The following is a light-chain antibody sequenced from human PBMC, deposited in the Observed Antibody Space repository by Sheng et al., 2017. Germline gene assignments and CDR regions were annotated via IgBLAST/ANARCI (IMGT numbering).Light chain of an antibody. CDR1: QGISSA. CDR3: QRFNNYPPFT. CDR2: DAS. Sequence: IQMTQSPSTLSASVGDRVAITCRASQGISSALAWYQQKPGKAPKLLIYDASSLESGVPSRFSGSGSGTDFTLTISSLQPEDFATYYCQRFNNYPPFTFGPGTKVDIK. J-gene: IGKJ3*01. V-gene: IGKV1D-13*01.